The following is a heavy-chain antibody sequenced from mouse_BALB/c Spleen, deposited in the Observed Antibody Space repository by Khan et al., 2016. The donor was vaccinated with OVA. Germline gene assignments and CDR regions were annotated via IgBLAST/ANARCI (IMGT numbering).Heavy chain of an antibody. Sequence: QVQLKQSGAELVKAGASVKMSCKASGYTFTSYWMHWVKQRLGQGLEWFAETNPTNGRTYYNEKFKSKATLTVDKSSSTAYMPLSGPKFDDSAVYYCARIKKIVATCFDYWGQGTTLTVSS. V-gene: IGHV1S81*02. CDR3: ARIKKIVATCFDY. D-gene: IGHD1-1*01. J-gene: IGHJ2*01. CDR1: GYTFTSYW. CDR2: TNPTNGRT.